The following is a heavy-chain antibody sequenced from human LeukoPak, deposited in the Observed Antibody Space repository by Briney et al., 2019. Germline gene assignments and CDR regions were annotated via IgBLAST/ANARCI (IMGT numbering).Heavy chain of an antibody. CDR3: ARAHCSSTSCYFDY. CDR1: GYTFNTYG. D-gene: IGHD2-2*01. J-gene: IGHJ4*02. V-gene: IGHV1-46*02. Sequence: ASVKVSCKASGYTFNTYGITWVRQATGQGLEWMGIINPSGGSTSYAQKFQGRVTMTREISTSTVYMELSSLRSEDTAVYYCARAHCSSTSCYFDYWGQGTLVTVSS. CDR2: INPSGGST.